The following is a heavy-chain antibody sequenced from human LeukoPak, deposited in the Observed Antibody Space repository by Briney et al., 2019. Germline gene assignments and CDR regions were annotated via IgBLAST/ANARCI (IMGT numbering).Heavy chain of an antibody. CDR3: ARGVYNYGGHNWFDP. J-gene: IGHJ5*02. CDR1: GGSISSYY. V-gene: IGHV4-59*01. Sequence: SETLSLTCTVSGGSISSYYWSWIRQPPGEGLEWIGYISYSGSTNYNPSLKSRVTISVDTSKNQFSLKLSSVTAADTAVYYCARGVYNYGGHNWFDPWGQGTLVTVSS. CDR2: ISYSGST. D-gene: IGHD5-18*01.